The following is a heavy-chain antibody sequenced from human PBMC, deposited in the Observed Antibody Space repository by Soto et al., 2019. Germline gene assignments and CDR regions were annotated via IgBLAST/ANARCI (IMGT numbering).Heavy chain of an antibody. Sequence: ASVKVSCKTSGYSFSAYYVHWVRQAPGQGLEWMGWINPISGGTHYAQKFQGRVTMTRDTSINIAFLEPSRLTSDDTAVYYCAREGFQIVVVPAEHGMDVWGQGTTVTVSS. D-gene: IGHD2-2*01. CDR1: GYSFSAYY. V-gene: IGHV1-2*02. CDR2: INPISGGT. J-gene: IGHJ6*02. CDR3: AREGFQIVVVPAEHGMDV.